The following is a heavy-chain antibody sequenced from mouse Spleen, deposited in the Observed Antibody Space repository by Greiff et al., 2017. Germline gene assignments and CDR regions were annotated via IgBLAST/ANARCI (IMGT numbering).Heavy chain of an antibody. V-gene: IGHV1-81*01. CDR2: IYPRSGNT. Sequence: QVQLQQSGAELARPGASVKLSCKASGYTFTSYGISWVKQRTGQGLEWIGEIYPRSGNTYYNEKFKGKATLTADKSSSTAYMELRSLTSEDSAVYFCARYEEFITTAYYAMDYWGQGTSVTVSS. CDR1: GYTFTSYG. D-gene: IGHD1-2*01. J-gene: IGHJ4*01. CDR3: ARYEEFITTAYYAMDY.